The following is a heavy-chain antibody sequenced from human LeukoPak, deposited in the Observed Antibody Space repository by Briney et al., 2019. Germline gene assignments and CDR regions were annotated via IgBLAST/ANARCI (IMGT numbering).Heavy chain of an antibody. J-gene: IGHJ4*02. D-gene: IGHD2-2*01. CDR1: GYTFTSYG. CDR2: ISAYNGNT. Sequence: ASVKVSCKASGYTFTSYGISWVRQAPGQGLEWMGWISAYNGNTNYAQKLQGRVNMTTDTSTSTAYMELRSLRSDDTAVYYCARGAGYCSSTSCYVFDYWGQGTLVTVSS. CDR3: ARGAGYCSSTSCYVFDY. V-gene: IGHV1-18*04.